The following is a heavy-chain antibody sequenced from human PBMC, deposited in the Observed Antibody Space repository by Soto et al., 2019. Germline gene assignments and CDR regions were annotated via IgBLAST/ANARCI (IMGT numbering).Heavy chain of an antibody. D-gene: IGHD2-2*01. V-gene: IGHV1-69*08. J-gene: IGHJ4*02. CDR1: GGTFSSYT. Sequence: QVQLVQSGAEVKKPGSSVKVSCKASGGTFSSYTISWVRQAPGQGLEWMGRIIPILGIANYAQKFQGRVTITADKSTSTAYMELSSLRSEDTAVYYCAIEYCSSTSCYSSSHGWGQGTLVTVFS. CDR2: IIPILGIA. CDR3: AIEYCSSTSCYSSSHG.